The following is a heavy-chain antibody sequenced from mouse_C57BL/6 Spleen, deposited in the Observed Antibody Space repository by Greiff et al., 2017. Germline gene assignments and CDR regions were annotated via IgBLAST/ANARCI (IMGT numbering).Heavy chain of an antibody. CDR1: GYSITSGYD. J-gene: IGHJ3*01. V-gene: IGHV3-1*01. CDR3: ARGGYGSSPAWFAY. D-gene: IGHD1-1*01. CDR2: ISYTGST. Sequence: EVQRVESGPGMVKPSQSLSITCTVTGYSITSGYDWHWIRHFPGNKLEWMGYISYTGSTNYHPSLKSRISFTHYTSKNHFFLKLNSVTTEDTATYYCARGGYGSSPAWFAYWGQGTLVTVSA.